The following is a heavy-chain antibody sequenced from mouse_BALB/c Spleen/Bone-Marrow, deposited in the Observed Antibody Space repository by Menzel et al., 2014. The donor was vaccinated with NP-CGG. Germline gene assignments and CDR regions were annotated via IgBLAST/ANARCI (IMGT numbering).Heavy chain of an antibody. J-gene: IGHJ3*01. CDR1: GYAFSSSW. D-gene: IGHD1-1*01. V-gene: IGHV1-82*01. CDR3: ARSGSSWFAY. CDR2: IYPGDGDT. Sequence: QVQLKESGPELVKPGASVKISCKASGYAFSSSWMNWVKQRPGQGLEWIGRIYPGDGDTNYNGKFKGKATLTADKSSSTAYMQLSSLTSVDSAVYFCARSGSSWFAYWGQGTLVTVSA.